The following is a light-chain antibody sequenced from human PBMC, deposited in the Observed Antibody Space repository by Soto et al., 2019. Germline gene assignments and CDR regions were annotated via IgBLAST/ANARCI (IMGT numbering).Light chain of an antibody. CDR2: EVT. V-gene: IGLV2-8*01. CDR1: SSDVGGYNF. CDR3: SSYAGGNEVI. Sequence: QSALTQPPSASGSPGQSVTISCTGTSSDVGGYNFVSWYQQHPGKAPKLMIYEVTKRPSGVPDRFSGSKSGNTASLTVSGLQAEDEADYYCSSYAGGNEVIFGGGTQLTVL. J-gene: IGLJ2*01.